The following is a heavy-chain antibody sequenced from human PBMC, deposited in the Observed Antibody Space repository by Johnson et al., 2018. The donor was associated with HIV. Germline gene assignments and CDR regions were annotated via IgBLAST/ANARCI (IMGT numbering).Heavy chain of an antibody. V-gene: IGHV3-30*04. CDR1: GFTFSSYA. CDR2: ISYDGSIK. D-gene: IGHD3-3*01. Sequence: QVQLVESGGGVVQPGRSLRLSCAASGFTFSSYAMHWVRQAPGKGLEWVAVISYDGSIKYYADSVKGRFTISRDNSKNTLYLQMNSLRAEDTAVYYCARDASLRFLEWFDAFDIWGQGTMVTVSS. CDR3: ARDASLRFLEWFDAFDI. J-gene: IGHJ3*02.